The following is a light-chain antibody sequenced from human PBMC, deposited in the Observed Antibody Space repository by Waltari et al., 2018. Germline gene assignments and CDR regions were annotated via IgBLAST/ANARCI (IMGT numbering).Light chain of an antibody. Sequence: QTVVTQEPLLSVSPGGTVTLTCALSSGSLPTTSYATWYQQTPGPSPRTLVYKANARSSGVPDRFSGSILGNTAALTITGAQADDESDYYCALYMGSGIWVFGGGTRLTVL. CDR1: SGSLPTTSY. V-gene: IGLV8-61*01. CDR2: KAN. CDR3: ALYMGSGIWV. J-gene: IGLJ3*02.